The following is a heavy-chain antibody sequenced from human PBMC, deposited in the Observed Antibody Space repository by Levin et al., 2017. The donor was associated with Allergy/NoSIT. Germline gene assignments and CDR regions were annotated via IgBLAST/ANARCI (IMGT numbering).Heavy chain of an antibody. J-gene: IGHJ4*02. CDR2: LNSDGSAT. CDR1: GFTFSHNF. Sequence: PGGSLRLSCAASGFTFSHNFMHWVRQVPGKGLVWVSRLNSDGSATNYADSVKGRFTISRDNARNTLYLQMNSLRPEDTAIYYCARGGCSSTSCLDYWGQGALVTVSS. D-gene: IGHD2-2*01. CDR3: ARGGCSSTSCLDY. V-gene: IGHV3-74*01.